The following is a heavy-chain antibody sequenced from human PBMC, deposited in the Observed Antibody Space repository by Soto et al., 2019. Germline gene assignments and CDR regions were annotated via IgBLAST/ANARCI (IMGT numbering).Heavy chain of an antibody. D-gene: IGHD3-3*02. Sequence: SETLSLTCSFPCGAISSYYWSWVRQPAGKGLEWIGRVFSSGSTNYNASLKSRVTMSIDTSKNEVSLTLRSVTAADTAVYYCARVAFSYFGMDVWGPGTTVTVSS. V-gene: IGHV4-4*07. CDR1: CGAISSYY. CDR2: VFSSGST. CDR3: ARVAFSYFGMDV. J-gene: IGHJ6*02.